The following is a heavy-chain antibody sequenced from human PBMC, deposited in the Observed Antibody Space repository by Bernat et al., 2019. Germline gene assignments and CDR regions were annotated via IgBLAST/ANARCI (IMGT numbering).Heavy chain of an antibody. D-gene: IGHD3-10*01. CDR3: ARHSGSGSYLSGMDV. J-gene: IGHJ6*02. Sequence: QLQLQESGPGLVKPSETLSLTCTVSGGSISSSSYYWGWIRQPPGKGLEWIGSIYYSGSTYYNPSLKSRVTISVDTSKNQFSLKLSSVNAADTAVYYCARHSGSGSYLSGMDVWGQGTTVTVSS. CDR1: GGSISSSSYY. V-gene: IGHV4-39*01. CDR2: IYYSGST.